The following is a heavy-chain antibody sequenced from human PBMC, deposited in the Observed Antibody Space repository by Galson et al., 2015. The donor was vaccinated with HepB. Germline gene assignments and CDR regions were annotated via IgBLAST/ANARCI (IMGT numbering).Heavy chain of an antibody. CDR3: ARSVDEIDY. V-gene: IGHV3-33*01. J-gene: IGHJ4*02. Sequence: SLRLSCATSGFTFNNYGMQWVRQAPGKGLEWVALIWFDGSIKEYADSVKGRFTISRDNSKNTVSLQMNSLRAEDTAIYFCARSVDEIDYWGQGIRVTVSS. CDR1: GFTFNNYG. CDR2: IWFDGSIK. D-gene: IGHD5-12*01.